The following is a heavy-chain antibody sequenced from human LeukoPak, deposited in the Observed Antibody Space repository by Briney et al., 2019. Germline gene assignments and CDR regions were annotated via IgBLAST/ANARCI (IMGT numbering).Heavy chain of an antibody. Sequence: GGSLRLSCAASGFSFSNYAMSWVRQAPGKGLEWLSYLSSASTTINYAGSVKGRFIISRDNAKNSLYLQMSSLRAEDTAVYYCARLKYCTTSTCSQGAFDIWGQGTMVTVSS. J-gene: IGHJ3*02. CDR1: GFSFSNYA. V-gene: IGHV3-48*04. CDR2: LSSASTTI. CDR3: ARLKYCTTSTCSQGAFDI. D-gene: IGHD2-2*01.